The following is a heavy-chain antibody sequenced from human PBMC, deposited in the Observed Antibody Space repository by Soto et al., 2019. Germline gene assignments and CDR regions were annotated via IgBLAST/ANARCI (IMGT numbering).Heavy chain of an antibody. V-gene: IGHV1-69*12. J-gene: IGHJ4*02. D-gene: IGHD5-18*01. CDR3: ASGIQLWLRPISHGYSG. CDR1: GGTFSTYA. CDR2: IIPMFGTA. Sequence: QVQLVQSGAEVKKPESSVKVSCKAPGGTFSTYAISWVRQAPGQGLEWMGGIIPMFGTANYAQRFQDRVTITADESANTVYIELSSLRSEDTAVYFSASGIQLWLRPISHGYSGWGQGALVTVSS.